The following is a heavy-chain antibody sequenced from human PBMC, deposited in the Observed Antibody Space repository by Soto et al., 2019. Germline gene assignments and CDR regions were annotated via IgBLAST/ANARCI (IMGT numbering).Heavy chain of an antibody. J-gene: IGHJ6*02. CDR3: AKDRFSSTSCKKGGGMDV. D-gene: IGHD2-2*01. V-gene: IGHV3-23*01. CDR1: GFTFSSYA. Sequence: PGGSLRLSCAASGFTFSSYAMSWVRQAPGKGLEWVSAISGSGGSTYYADSVKGRFTISRDNSKNTLYLQMNSLRAEDTAVYYCAKDRFSSTSCKKGGGMDVWGQGTKVTVSS. CDR2: ISGSGGST.